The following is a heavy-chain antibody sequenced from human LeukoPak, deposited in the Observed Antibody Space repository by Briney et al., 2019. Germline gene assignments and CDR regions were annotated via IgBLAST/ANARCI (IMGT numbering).Heavy chain of an antibody. J-gene: IGHJ4*02. Sequence: SETLSLTCAASGDSISDKYWWRWVRQFPDKGLEWIGYIYYSGSTNYNPSLKSRVTISVDTSKNQFSLKLSSVTAADTAVYYCARAAGGYSYGNFDYWGQGTLVTVSS. CDR1: GDSISDKYW. CDR2: IYYSGST. CDR3: ARAAGGYSYGNFDY. D-gene: IGHD5-18*01. V-gene: IGHV4-59*01.